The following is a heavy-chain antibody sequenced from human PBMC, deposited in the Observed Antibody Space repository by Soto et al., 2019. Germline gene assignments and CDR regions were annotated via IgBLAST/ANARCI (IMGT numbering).Heavy chain of an antibody. J-gene: IGHJ4*02. Sequence: GVLRLSCTASAFTFSTYTMHWVRQAPGKGLEWVSSISSSSSYIYYADSLKGRFSISRDNSRKTLYLQMNSLRPEDTAVYYCVKDRSDTWSFDYWGQGTLVTVSS. CDR3: VKDRSDTWSFDY. CDR1: AFTFSTYT. V-gene: IGHV3-21*01. CDR2: ISSSSSYI. D-gene: IGHD2-8*02.